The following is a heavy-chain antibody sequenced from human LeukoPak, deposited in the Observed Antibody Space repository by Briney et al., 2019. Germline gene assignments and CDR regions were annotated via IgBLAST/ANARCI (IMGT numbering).Heavy chain of an antibody. V-gene: IGHV3-23*01. Sequence: PGGSLRLSCAASGFTFSSYAMSWVRQAPGKGLEWVSAISGSGGSTYYADSVKGRFTISRDNSKNTLYLQMNSLRAEDTAVYYCAKGLITMILGGAFDIWAKGQWSPSLQ. J-gene: IGHJ3*02. CDR1: GFTFSSYA. D-gene: IGHD3-22*01. CDR3: AKGLITMILGGAFDI. CDR2: ISGSGGST.